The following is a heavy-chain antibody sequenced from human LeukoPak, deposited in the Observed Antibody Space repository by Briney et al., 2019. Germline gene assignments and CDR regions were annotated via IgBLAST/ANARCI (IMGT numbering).Heavy chain of an antibody. J-gene: IGHJ4*02. V-gene: IGHV1-18*01. D-gene: IGHD6-19*01. CDR3: ARAAYSSGWYFEGNY. Sequence: GASVKVSCKASGYTFTSYGISWVRQAPGQGLEWKGWISAYNGNTNYAQKLQGRVTMTTDTSTSTAYMELRSLRSDDTAVYYCARAAYSSGWYFEGNYWGQGTLVTVSS. CDR2: ISAYNGNT. CDR1: GYTFTSYG.